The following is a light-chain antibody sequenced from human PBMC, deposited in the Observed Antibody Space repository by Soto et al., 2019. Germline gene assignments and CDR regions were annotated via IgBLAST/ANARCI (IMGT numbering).Light chain of an antibody. CDR1: QSISGY. Sequence: DIQMTQSPASLSASVGERVTITCGGSQSISGYLNWYQQKPAKPPQLLIYAASSLQSGAPPRFSGSGSGTAFTLTTSSLQNADFATYYCQQSYSTPTWTFGQGTQVDI. CDR3: QQSYSTPTWT. CDR2: AAS. V-gene: IGKV1-39*01. J-gene: IGKJ1*01.